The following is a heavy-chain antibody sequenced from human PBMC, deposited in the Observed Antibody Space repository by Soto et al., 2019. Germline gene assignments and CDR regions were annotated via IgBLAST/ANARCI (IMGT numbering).Heavy chain of an antibody. V-gene: IGHV4-59*01. CDR3: ALRSIAVVPDY. CDR2: LYYGRSA. J-gene: IGHJ4*02. Sequence: QVQLQESGPGLVKPSETLSLTCAVSGDSISSYYCMWIRQPPGKGLESIGYLYYGRSANYNPSLTIRVTLSVATSTHQCSLTLSSMTAADTAVYYCALRSIAVVPDYWGQGTLVTVSS. D-gene: IGHD3-22*01. CDR1: GDSISSYY.